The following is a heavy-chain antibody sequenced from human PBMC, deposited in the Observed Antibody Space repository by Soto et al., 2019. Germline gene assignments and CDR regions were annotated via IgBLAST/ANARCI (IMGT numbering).Heavy chain of an antibody. V-gene: IGHV4-30-2*01. CDR1: GCSISSGGYS. CDR3: ARVPLP. CDR2: IYHSGST. Sequence: SDTLSLTFAVSGCSISSGGYSWSWILQPPGKGLEWIGYIYHSGSTYYNPSLKSRVTISVDRSKNQFSLKLSSVTAADTAVYYCARVPLPRGQGILVTVS. J-gene: IGHJ5*02.